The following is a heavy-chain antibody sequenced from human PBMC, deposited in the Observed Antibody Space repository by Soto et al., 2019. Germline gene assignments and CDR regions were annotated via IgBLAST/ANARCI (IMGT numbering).Heavy chain of an antibody. CDR3: AKASHWAIISPTHDS. J-gene: IGHJ4*02. CDR2: FRESGGTT. CDR1: GFTFSSSA. D-gene: IGHD2-2*01. Sequence: VQLSESGGGLVQPGGSLRLSCAASGFTFSSSAMSWVRQAPGKGLEWVSTFRESGGTTHYADSVKGRFTISRDTSKNMLYLQMNSLTAEDTAIYCGAKASHWAIISPTHDSWGQGTLVTVS. V-gene: IGHV3-23*01.